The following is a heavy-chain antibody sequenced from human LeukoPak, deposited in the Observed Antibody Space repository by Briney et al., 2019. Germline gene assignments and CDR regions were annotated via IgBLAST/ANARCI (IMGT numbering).Heavy chain of an antibody. Sequence: GGSLRLSCAASGFTVSSNYMSWVRQAPGKGLEWVSVIYSGGSTYYADSVKGRFTISRDNSKNTLYLQMNSLRAEDTAVYYCARNPTMVRGVPNWFDPWGQGTLVTVSS. V-gene: IGHV3-53*05. CDR2: IYSGGST. CDR1: GFTVSSNY. J-gene: IGHJ5*02. CDR3: ARNPTMVRGVPNWFDP. D-gene: IGHD3-10*01.